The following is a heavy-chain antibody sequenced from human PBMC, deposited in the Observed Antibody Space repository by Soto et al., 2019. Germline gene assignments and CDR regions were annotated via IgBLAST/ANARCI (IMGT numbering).Heavy chain of an antibody. CDR3: ARDDGAAPSRDSYLYSFDY. J-gene: IGHJ4*02. V-gene: IGHV1-18*01. CDR1: GYPFTSYG. Sequence: QVQLVQSGAEVKKPGASVKVSCKASGYPFTSYGLSWVRQAPGQGLEWMGWFSAYNGNTNYSQKHQGRVTMTTDTSTSTAYMERRSLRADDTDVYYCARDDGAAPSRDSYLYSFDYWGQGPLVTVSS. CDR2: FSAYNGNT. D-gene: IGHD1-26*01.